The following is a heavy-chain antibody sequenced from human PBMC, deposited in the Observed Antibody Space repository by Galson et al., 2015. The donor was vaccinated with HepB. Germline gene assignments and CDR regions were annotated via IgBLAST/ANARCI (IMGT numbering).Heavy chain of an antibody. CDR3: ARRRLYSSSSANCDY. Sequence: SLRLSCAASGFTFSHYNMNWVRQAPGKGLEWVSSITSSSSSKFYADSVRGRFTISRDDAKNSLYLQMNSLRAEDTAVYYCARRRLYSSSSANCDYCGHGTLVTVSS. CDR1: GFTFSHYN. J-gene: IGHJ4*01. CDR2: ITSSSSSK. D-gene: IGHD6-6*01. V-gene: IGHV3-21*01.